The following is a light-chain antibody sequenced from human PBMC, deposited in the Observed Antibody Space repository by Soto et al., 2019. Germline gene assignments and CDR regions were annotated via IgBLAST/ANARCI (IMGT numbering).Light chain of an antibody. CDR3: QQYDNWPHT. CDR2: YAS. Sequence: EMVMTQSPATLSVSPGERVTLSCRASQNLSRNLAWYQQQPGQAPRLLISYASTRATGIPARFSGSGSGTDFTLTISSLQSEDFPVYYCQQYDNWPHTFGQGTKLEIK. CDR1: QNLSRN. J-gene: IGKJ2*01. V-gene: IGKV3-15*01.